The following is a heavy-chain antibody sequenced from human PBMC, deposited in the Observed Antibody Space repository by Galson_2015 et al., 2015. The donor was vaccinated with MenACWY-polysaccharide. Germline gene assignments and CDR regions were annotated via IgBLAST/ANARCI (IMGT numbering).Heavy chain of an antibody. Sequence: SLRLSCAASGFTVSSNYMSWVRQAPGKGLEWVPVIYSGGYTYYADSVKGRFTISRDNSKNTLFLQMNTLKVEDTAVYYCARAHNYGDYDNWGQGTLVTVSS. CDR1: GFTVSSNY. V-gene: IGHV3-66*01. J-gene: IGHJ4*02. D-gene: IGHD4-17*01. CDR2: IYSGGYT. CDR3: ARAHNYGDYDN.